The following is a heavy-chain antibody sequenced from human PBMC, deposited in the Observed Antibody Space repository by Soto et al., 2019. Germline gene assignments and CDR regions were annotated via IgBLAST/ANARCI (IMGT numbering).Heavy chain of an antibody. Sequence: SETLSLTCTVSGGSISSYYWSWIRQPPGRGLEWIGYIYYSGSTNYNPSLKSRVTISVDTSKNQFSLKLSSVTAADTAVYYCARLKGYDFWSGSGPYYYGMDVWGQGTTVTVSS. CDR1: GGSISSYY. CDR3: ARLKGYDFWSGSGPYYYGMDV. CDR2: IYYSGST. V-gene: IGHV4-59*01. D-gene: IGHD3-3*01. J-gene: IGHJ6*02.